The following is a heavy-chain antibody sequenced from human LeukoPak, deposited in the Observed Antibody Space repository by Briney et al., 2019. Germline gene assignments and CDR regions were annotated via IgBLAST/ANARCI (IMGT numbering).Heavy chain of an antibody. CDR2: ISSSSSYI. Sequence: GGSLRLSCAASGFTFNSYAMSWVRQAPGKGLEWVSSISSSSSYIYYADSVKGRFTISRDNAKNSLYLQMNSLRAEDTAAYYCARAPVDGDHLDYWGQGTLVTVSS. D-gene: IGHD4-17*01. J-gene: IGHJ4*02. V-gene: IGHV3-21*01. CDR3: ARAPVDGDHLDY. CDR1: GFTFNSYA.